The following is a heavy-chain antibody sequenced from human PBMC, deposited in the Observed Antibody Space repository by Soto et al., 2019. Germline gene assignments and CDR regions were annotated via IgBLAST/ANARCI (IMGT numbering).Heavy chain of an antibody. CDR1: GYIFTTYG. V-gene: IGHV1-18*01. CDR3: ARGRYVEY. J-gene: IGHJ4*02. D-gene: IGHD1-1*01. CDR2: ISAHNGNT. Sequence: QVHLVQSGAEVKKPGASVKVSCKGSGYIFTTYGITWVRQAPGQGLEWMGWISAHNGNTNYAQKLQGRVTVTRDTSTSTAYMELRNLRSDDTAVYYCARGRYVEYWGQGALVTVSS.